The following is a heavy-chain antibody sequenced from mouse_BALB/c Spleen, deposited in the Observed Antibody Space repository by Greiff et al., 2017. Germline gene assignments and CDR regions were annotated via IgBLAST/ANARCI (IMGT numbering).Heavy chain of an antibody. V-gene: IGHV5-6-4*01. CDR1: GFTFSSYT. CDR2: ISSGGSYT. CDR3: TRETTASPLYYFDY. D-gene: IGHD1-2*01. J-gene: IGHJ2*01. Sequence: EVKLMESGGGLVKPGGSLKLSCAASGFTFSSYTMSWVRQTPEKRLEWVATISSGGSYTYYPDSVKGRFTISRDNAKNTLYLQMSSLKSEDTAMYYCTRETTASPLYYFDYWGQGTTLTVSS.